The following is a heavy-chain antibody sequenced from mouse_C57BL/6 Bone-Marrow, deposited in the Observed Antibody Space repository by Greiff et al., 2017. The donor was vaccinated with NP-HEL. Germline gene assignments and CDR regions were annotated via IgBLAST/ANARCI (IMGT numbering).Heavy chain of an antibody. CDR3: ARSPVV. J-gene: IGHJ1*03. CDR2: IDPSDSYT. Sequence: QVQLKQPGAELVKPGASVKLSCKASGYTFTSYWMQWVKQRPGQGLEWIGEIDPSDSYTNYNQKFKGKATLTVDTSSSTAYMQLSSLTSEDSAVYYCARSPVVWGTGTTVTVSS. V-gene: IGHV1-50*01. CDR1: GYTFTSYW.